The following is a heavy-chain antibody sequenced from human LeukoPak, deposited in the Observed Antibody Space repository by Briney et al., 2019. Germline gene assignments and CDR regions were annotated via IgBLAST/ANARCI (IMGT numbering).Heavy chain of an antibody. CDR2: ISGSGGST. CDR1: GFTFSNYA. V-gene: IGHV3-23*01. D-gene: IGHD1-26*01. CDR3: AKDHSMGAIH. J-gene: IGHJ4*02. Sequence: PGGSLRLSCAASGFTFSNYAMSWVRQAPGKGLQWVSAISGSGGSTHYADSVKGRFTISRDNSKNTLYLQMSSLRAEDTAVYYCAKDHSMGAIHWGQGTLVTVSS.